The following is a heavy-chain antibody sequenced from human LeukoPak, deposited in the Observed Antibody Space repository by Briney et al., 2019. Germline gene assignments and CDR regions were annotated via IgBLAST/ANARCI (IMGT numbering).Heavy chain of an antibody. CDR1: GFTFNSYT. Sequence: GGSLRLSCAAYGFTFNSYTMHWVRQAPGKGLEYVSAISTNGGSTYYANSVKGRFTISRDNSKNTLYLQMGSLRPEDMAVYYCARAPLSGYYFDYWGQGTLVTVSS. CDR3: ARAPLSGYYFDY. V-gene: IGHV3-64*01. D-gene: IGHD5-12*01. J-gene: IGHJ4*02. CDR2: ISTNGGST.